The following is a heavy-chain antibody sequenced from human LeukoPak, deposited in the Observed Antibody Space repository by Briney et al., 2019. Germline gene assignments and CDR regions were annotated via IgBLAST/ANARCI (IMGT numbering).Heavy chain of an antibody. V-gene: IGHV4-4*07. J-gene: IGHJ6*03. D-gene: IGHD3-10*01. CDR1: GGSISSYY. CDR3: ARDPPILWFGDPPGYYMDV. Sequence: SETLSLTCTVSGGSISSYYWSWIRQPAGKGLEWIGRIYTSGSTNYNPSLKSRVTISVDTSKNQFSLKLSSVTAADTAVYYCARDPPILWFGDPPGYYMDVWGKGTTVTISS. CDR2: IYTSGST.